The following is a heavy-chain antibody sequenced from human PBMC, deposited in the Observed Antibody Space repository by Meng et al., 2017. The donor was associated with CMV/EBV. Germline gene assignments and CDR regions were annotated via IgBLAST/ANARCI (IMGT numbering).Heavy chain of an antibody. CDR2: INHSGST. CDR3: ARGRSGYCSGGSCYSDY. J-gene: IGHJ4*02. D-gene: IGHD2-15*01. CDR1: GGSFSGYY. V-gene: IGHV4-34*01. Sequence: SETLSLTCAVYGGSFSGYYWSWIRQPPGKGLEWIGEINHSGSTNYNPSLKSRVTISVDTSKNQFSLKLSSVSAVDTAVYYCARGRSGYCSGGSCYSDYWGQGTLVTVSS.